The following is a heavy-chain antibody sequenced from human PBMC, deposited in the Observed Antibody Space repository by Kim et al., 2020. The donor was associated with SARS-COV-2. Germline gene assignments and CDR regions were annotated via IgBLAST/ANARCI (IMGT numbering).Heavy chain of an antibody. CDR2: ISASDDRT. Sequence: GGSLRLSCAASGFTFSNYVMTWVHQAPGKGLEWVSTISASDDRTYYSDSVKGRVTVSRDNSKNTLYLHMNSLRAEDTAIYYCAKALVAGAAADEFDSWGQGSLVTVSS. J-gene: IGHJ4*02. CDR3: AKALVAGAAADEFDS. CDR1: GFTFSNYV. D-gene: IGHD6-13*01. V-gene: IGHV3-23*01.